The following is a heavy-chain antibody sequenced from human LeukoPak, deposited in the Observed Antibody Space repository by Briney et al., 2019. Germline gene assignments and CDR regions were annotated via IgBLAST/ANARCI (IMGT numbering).Heavy chain of an antibody. CDR3: ARLGRAEHTMIVVVPNWFDP. CDR1: GFTFSSYW. V-gene: IGHV3-7*01. Sequence: GGSLRLSCAASGFTFSSYWMSWVRQAPGKGLEWVANIKQDGSEKYYVDSVKGRFTISRDNAKNSLYLQMNSLRAEDTAVYYCARLGRAEHTMIVVVPNWFDPWGQGTLVTVSS. D-gene: IGHD3-22*01. CDR2: IKQDGSEK. J-gene: IGHJ5*02.